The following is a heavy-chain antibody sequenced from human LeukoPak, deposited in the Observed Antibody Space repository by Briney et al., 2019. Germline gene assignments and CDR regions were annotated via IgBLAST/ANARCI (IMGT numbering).Heavy chain of an antibody. Sequence: PSETLSLTCAVYGGSFSGYYWSWIRQPPGKGLEWIGEINHSGSTNYNPSLKSRVTMSADTSKNQFSLKLSSVTAADTAVYYCASSDDILTGYYKGLDNWGQGTLVTVSS. CDR1: GGSFSGYY. V-gene: IGHV4-34*01. CDR2: INHSGST. D-gene: IGHD3-9*01. CDR3: ASSDDILTGYYKGLDN. J-gene: IGHJ4*02.